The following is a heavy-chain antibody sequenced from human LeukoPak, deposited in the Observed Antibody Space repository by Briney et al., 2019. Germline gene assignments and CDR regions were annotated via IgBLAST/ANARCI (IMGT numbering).Heavy chain of an antibody. CDR2: ISGSGGST. V-gene: IGHV3-23*01. CDR1: GFTFSSYA. J-gene: IGHJ4*02. D-gene: IGHD2-2*01. CDR3: AKYAAYCSSTSCYFDY. Sequence: GGSLRLSCAASGFTFSSYATSWVRQAPGKGLEWVSAISGSGGSTYYADSVKGRFTISRDNSKNTLYLQMNSLRAEDTAVYYCAKYAAYCSSTSCYFDYWGQGTLVTVSS.